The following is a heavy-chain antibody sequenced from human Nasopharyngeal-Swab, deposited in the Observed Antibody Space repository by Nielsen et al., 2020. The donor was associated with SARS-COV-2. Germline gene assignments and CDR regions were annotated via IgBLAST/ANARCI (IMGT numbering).Heavy chain of an antibody. Sequence: GGSLRLSCAASGYTFTSYYMHWVRQAPGQGLEWMGIINPSGGSTSYAQKFQGRVTMTRDTSTSTVYMELSSLRSEDTAVYYCARGVAAAGTPFPRYYFDYWGQGTLVTVSS. CDR3: ARGVAAAGTPFPRYYFDY. CDR1: GYTFTSYY. CDR2: INPSGGST. D-gene: IGHD6-13*01. J-gene: IGHJ4*02. V-gene: IGHV1-46*01.